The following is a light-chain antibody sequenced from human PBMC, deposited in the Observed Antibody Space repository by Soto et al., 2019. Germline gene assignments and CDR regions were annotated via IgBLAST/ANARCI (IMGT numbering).Light chain of an antibody. V-gene: IGKV1-39*01. J-gene: IGKJ5*01. Sequence: DLQMTQSPSSLSASVGDRVTITCRASQSISSYLNWYQQKPGKAPKLLIYAASSLQSRVPSRFSGSGSGTDFTLTISSLQPEDFATYYCQQCYSTPITFGQETRLEI. CDR1: QSISSY. CDR2: AAS. CDR3: QQCYSTPIT.